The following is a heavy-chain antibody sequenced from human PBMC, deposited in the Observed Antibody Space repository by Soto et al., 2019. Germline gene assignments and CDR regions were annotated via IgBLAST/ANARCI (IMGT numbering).Heavy chain of an antibody. D-gene: IGHD3-10*01. CDR1: GYTFTSYA. Sequence: QVPLVQSGAEVKKPGASVKVSCKASGYTFTSYAMHWVRQAPGQRLEWMGWINAGNGNTKYSQKFQGRVTITRDTTASKADMELSSLRSEDTAVYYCAREAYGSGSYSPYNWFDPWGKGTLVTVSS. J-gene: IGHJ5*02. CDR2: INAGNGNT. CDR3: AREAYGSGSYSPYNWFDP. V-gene: IGHV1-3*01.